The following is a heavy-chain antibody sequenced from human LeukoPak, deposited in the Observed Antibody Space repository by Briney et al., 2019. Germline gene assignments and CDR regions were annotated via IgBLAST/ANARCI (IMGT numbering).Heavy chain of an antibody. CDR1: GGSFSGYY. J-gene: IGHJ6*03. Sequence: PSETLSLTCAVYGGSFSGYYWSWIRQPPGKGLEWIGEINHSGSTNYNPSLKSRVTISVDTSKNQFSLKLSSVTAADTAVYYCAILPFWSGYYSYYYYYMDVWGKGTTVTVSS. V-gene: IGHV4-34*01. D-gene: IGHD3-3*01. CDR3: AILPFWSGYYSYYYYYMDV. CDR2: INHSGST.